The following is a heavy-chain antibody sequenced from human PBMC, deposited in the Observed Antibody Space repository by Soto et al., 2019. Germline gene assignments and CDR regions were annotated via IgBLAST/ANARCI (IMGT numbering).Heavy chain of an antibody. V-gene: IGHV3-23*01. D-gene: IGHD2-21*01. J-gene: IGHJ5*02. Sequence: EVQLLESGGGLVQPGGSLELSCAASGFTFGGYVMSWVRQAPGKGLGGVWAMDGGGVTTYYADSVKGRFTISRDNSKNTLYLQMNRLRAEDTALYSCANTGFRNSLDMWFDAWGQGTLVTVSS. CDR3: ANTGFRNSLDMWFDA. CDR1: GFTFGGYV. CDR2: MDGGGVTT.